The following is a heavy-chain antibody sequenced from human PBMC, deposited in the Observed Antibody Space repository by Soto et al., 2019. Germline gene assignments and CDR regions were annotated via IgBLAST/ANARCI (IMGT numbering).Heavy chain of an antibody. CDR1: CGSISSYY. Sequence: SETLSLTCTVSCGSISSYYWSWIRQPPGNGLYCIGYIYYSVITNXXPSLKSRXXISVDTSKNHXSLKLTPVTAAYTAVYYCARDKITGLFDYWRQGTLVTVSS. CDR3: ARDKITGLFDY. CDR2: IYYSVIT. V-gene: IGHV4-59*12. J-gene: IGHJ4*02. D-gene: IGHD2-8*02.